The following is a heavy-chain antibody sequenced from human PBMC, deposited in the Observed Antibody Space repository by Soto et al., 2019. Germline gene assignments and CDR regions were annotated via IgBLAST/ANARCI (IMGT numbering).Heavy chain of an antibody. V-gene: IGHV3-30-3*01. CDR2: ISNGGSNP. J-gene: IGHJ4*02. Sequence: LRLSCAASGFTFSKYAMHWVRQARGTGLEWVAVISNGGSNPYYADSVKGRFTISRDNSKNTLYLQMNSLREEDTAVYYCARTGYDRSGYFVEYYFDYWGQGTLVTVSS. CDR3: ARTGYDRSGYFVEYYFDY. CDR1: GFTFSKYA. D-gene: IGHD3-22*01.